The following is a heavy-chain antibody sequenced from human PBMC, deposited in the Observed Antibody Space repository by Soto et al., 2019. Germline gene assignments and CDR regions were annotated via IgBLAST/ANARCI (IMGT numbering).Heavy chain of an antibody. CDR1: GFTFSSYG. CDR3: ARDGSITIFGVVPNDAFDI. CDR2: IWYDGSNK. D-gene: IGHD3-3*01. V-gene: IGHV3-33*01. J-gene: IGHJ3*02. Sequence: GGSLRLSCAASGFTFSSYGMHWVRQAPGKGLEWVAVIWYDGSNKYYADSVKGRFTISRDNSKNTLYLQMNSLRAEDTAVYYCARDGSITIFGVVPNDAFDIWGQGTMVTVSS.